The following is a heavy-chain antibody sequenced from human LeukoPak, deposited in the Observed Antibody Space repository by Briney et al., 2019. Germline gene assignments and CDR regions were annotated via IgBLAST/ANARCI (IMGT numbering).Heavy chain of an antibody. V-gene: IGHV3-23*01. Sequence: GGSLRLSCAASGFSFSSYALSWVRLAPGRGLEWVSAISDSGGRTYYADFVKGRFTISRDNSENTLFLQMSSLRAEDTATYYCAKHYGSGTYYNYFTYCGQGTLVSVSS. D-gene: IGHD3-10*01. CDR3: AKHYGSGTYYNYFTY. CDR1: GFSFSSYA. J-gene: IGHJ4*02. CDR2: ISDSGGRT.